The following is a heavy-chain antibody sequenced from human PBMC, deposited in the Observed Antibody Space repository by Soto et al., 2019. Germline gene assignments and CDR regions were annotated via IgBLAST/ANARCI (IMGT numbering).Heavy chain of an antibody. CDR1: AGSISSYY. V-gene: IGHV4-59*01. CDR3: ARGPFQYYYDSSSPIGV. D-gene: IGHD3-22*01. J-gene: IGHJ6*02. CDR2: SYYSGST. Sequence: SETLSLTCTFPAGSISSYYWSWIRQPPGKGMEWIAYSYYSGSTIYYPSLKSRVTISVVTSKMQFSLVLPSVTAAVMDVYYCARGPFQYYYDSSSPIGVWCQGTTVTVSS.